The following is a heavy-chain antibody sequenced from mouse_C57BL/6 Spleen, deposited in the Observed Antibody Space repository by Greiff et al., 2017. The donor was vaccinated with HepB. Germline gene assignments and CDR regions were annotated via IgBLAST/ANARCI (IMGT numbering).Heavy chain of an antibody. J-gene: IGHJ1*03. V-gene: IGHV5-4*03. CDR1: GFTFSSYA. Sequence: EVMLVESGGGLVKPGGSLKLSCAASGFTFSSYAMSWVRQTPEKRLEWVATISDGGSYTYYPDNVKGRFTISRDNAKNNLYLQMSHLKSEDTAMYYCARGSPITTAGYFDVWGTGTTVTVSS. CDR3: ARGSPITTAGYFDV. D-gene: IGHD1-1*01. CDR2: ISDGGSYT.